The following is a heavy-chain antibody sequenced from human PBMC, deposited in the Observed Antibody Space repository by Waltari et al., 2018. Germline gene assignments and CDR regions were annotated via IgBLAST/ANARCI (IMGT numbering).Heavy chain of an antibody. CDR3: ARVPGDYYGSGSFPLRWFDP. CDR2: ISAYNGNT. Sequence: QVQLVQSGAEVKKPGASVKVSCKASGYTFTSYYMHWVRQAPGHGLEWMGWISAYNGNTNYAQKLQGRVTMTTDTSTSTAYMELRSLRSDDTAVYYCARVPGDYYGSGSFPLRWFDPWGQGTLVTVSS. J-gene: IGHJ5*02. D-gene: IGHD3-10*01. V-gene: IGHV1-18*04. CDR1: GYTFTSYY.